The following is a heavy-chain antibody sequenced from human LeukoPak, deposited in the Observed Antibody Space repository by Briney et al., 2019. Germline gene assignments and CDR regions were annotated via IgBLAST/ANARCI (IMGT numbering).Heavy chain of an antibody. V-gene: IGHV1-69*04. CDR1: GGTFSSYA. J-gene: IGHJ6*02. CDR3: ARDDCSSTSCYVSYYYYGMDV. D-gene: IGHD2-2*01. Sequence: SVKVSCKASGGTFSSYAISWVRQAPGQGLEWMGRIIPILGIANYAQKFQGRVTITADKSTSTVYMELSRLRSKDTAVYYCARDDCSSTSCYVSYYYYGMDVWGQGTTVTVSS. CDR2: IIPILGIA.